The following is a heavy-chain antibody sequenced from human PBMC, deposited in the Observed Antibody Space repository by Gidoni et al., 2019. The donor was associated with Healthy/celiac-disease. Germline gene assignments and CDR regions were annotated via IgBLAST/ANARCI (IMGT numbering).Heavy chain of an antibody. CDR2: ISYAGSNK. CDR3: ARDGSGGSCFDY. D-gene: IGHD2-15*01. J-gene: IGHJ4*02. Sequence: QVQLVESGGGVVQPGRSLRLSCAAAGFTSSIYAMHWVRQAPGKWLELVVVISYAGSNKYYADSVKGLFTISRDNFKNTLYLQMNSLRDEDTAVYYCARDGSGGSCFDYWGQGTLVTVSS. V-gene: IGHV3-30-3*01. CDR1: GFTSSIYA.